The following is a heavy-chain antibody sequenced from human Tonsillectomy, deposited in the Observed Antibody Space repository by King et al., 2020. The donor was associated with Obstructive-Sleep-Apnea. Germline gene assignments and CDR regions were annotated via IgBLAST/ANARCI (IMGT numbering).Heavy chain of an antibody. CDR2: GNPSGGNT. V-gene: IGHV1-46*01. CDR3: ATLGGSPAY. J-gene: IGHJ4*02. CDR1: GYSFTNYY. Sequence: QLVQSGAEVKKPGASVKVSCKASGYSFTNYYIHWVRQAPGQGLEWMGIGNPSGGNTIYAQKFQGRLTMTRDTSTSTVYMDLSSLRSEDTALYYCATLGGSPAYWGQGTLVTVSS. D-gene: IGHD2-15*01.